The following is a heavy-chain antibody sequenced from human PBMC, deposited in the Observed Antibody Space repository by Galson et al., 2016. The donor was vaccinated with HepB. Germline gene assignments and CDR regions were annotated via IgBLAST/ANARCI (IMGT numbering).Heavy chain of an antibody. CDR3: ARDSALIGIFWYFYL. D-gene: IGHD1-14*01. Sequence: SLRLSCAASGFTFSSYGMHWVRQAPGKGLEWVAVIWYDGSNKYCADSVKGRFTISRDNSKNTLYLQMNSLRAEDTAVYYCARDSALIGIFWYFYLWGRGTLVTVSS. V-gene: IGHV3-33*01. CDR1: GFTFSSYG. J-gene: IGHJ2*01. CDR2: IWYDGSNK.